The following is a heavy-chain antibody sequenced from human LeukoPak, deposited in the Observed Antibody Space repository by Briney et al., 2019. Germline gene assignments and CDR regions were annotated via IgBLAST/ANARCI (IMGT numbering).Heavy chain of an antibody. CDR2: ISGSGGST. D-gene: IGHD3-22*01. CDR3: AKDLYYEGFFERLREFDY. V-gene: IGHV3-23*01. CDR1: GFTFSSNA. J-gene: IGHJ4*02. Sequence: QSGGSLRLSCAASGFTFSSNAMSWVRQAPGKGLEWVSAISGSGGSTYYADSVKGRFTISRDNSKNTLYLQMNSLRAEDTAVYYCAKDLYYEGFFERLREFDYWGQGTLVTVSS.